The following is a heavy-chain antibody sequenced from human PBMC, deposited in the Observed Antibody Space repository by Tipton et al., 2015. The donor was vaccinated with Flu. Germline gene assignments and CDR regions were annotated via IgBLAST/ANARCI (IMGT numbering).Heavy chain of an antibody. J-gene: IGHJ4*02. CDR3: ARDLAPWGSGSYDY. D-gene: IGHD3-10*01. V-gene: IGHV4-59*01. Sequence: TLSLTCAVYGGSFSGYYWSWIRQPPGKGLEWIGYIYYTGNTNYNPSLKSRVTISVDTSKNQFSLKLSSVTAADTAVYYCARDLAPWGSGSYDYWGQGTLVTVSS. CDR2: IYYTGNT. CDR1: GGSFSGYY.